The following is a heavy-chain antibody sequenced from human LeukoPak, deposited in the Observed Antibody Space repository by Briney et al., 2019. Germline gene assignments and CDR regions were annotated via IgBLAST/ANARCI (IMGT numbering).Heavy chain of an antibody. CDR1: GGSISSYY. V-gene: IGHV4-59*08. Sequence: SETLSLTCTVSGGSISSYYWSWIRQPPGKGLEWIGYIYYSGSTNYNPSLKSRVTISVDTSKNQFSLKLSSVTAADTAVYYCARHSSGWYDYWGQGTLVTVSS. J-gene: IGHJ4*02. D-gene: IGHD6-19*01. CDR3: ARHSSGWYDY. CDR2: IYYSGST.